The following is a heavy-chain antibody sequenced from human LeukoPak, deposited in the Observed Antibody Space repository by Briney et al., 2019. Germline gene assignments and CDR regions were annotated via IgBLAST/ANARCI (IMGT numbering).Heavy chain of an antibody. CDR3: AKGPHVLRFLEWLGNY. CDR1: GFTFSSYA. V-gene: IGHV3-23*01. CDR2: ISGSGGST. Sequence: PGGYLRLSCATSGFTFSSYAMSWVRQAPGKGLEWVSAISGSGGSTYYADSVKGRFTISRDNSKNTLYLQMNSLRAEDTAVYYCAKGPHVLRFLEWLGNYWGQGTLVTVSS. D-gene: IGHD3-3*01. J-gene: IGHJ4*02.